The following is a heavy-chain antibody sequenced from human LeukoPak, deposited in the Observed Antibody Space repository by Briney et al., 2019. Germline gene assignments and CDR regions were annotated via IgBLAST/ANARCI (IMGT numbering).Heavy chain of an antibody. V-gene: IGHV3-30*02. CDR2: IRYDGSKK. J-gene: IGHJ4*02. D-gene: IGHD3-22*01. CDR1: GFTFSSYG. CDR3: VKELRYYDSSGYYDDY. Sequence: GGSLRLSCAASGFTFSSYGMHWVRQAPGKGLKWVAFIRYDGSKKYYADSVKGRFTISRDNSKNTLYLQMNSLRAEDAAVYYCVKELRYYDSSGYYDDYWGQGTLVTVSS.